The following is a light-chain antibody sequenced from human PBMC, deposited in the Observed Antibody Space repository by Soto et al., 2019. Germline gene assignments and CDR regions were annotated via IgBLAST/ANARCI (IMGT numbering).Light chain of an antibody. Sequence: QSVLTQPPSVSGSPGQRVTISCTGSSTNIDAGYDVHWYQQHPGTAPKLLIYGNSNRPSGVSDRFSGSKSGTSASLAISGLQAEDEADYYCQSYDSSLSGHVVFGGGTKLTVL. V-gene: IGLV1-40*01. CDR3: QSYDSSLSGHVV. CDR2: GNS. J-gene: IGLJ2*01. CDR1: STNIDAGYD.